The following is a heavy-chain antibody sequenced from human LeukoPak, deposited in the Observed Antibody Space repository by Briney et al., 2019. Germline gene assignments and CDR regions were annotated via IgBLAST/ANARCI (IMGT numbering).Heavy chain of an antibody. CDR3: AGRRVLGASFDY. D-gene: IGHD4/OR15-4a*01. J-gene: IGHJ4*02. CDR1: GFTVSGNY. V-gene: IGHV3-66*02. CDR2: IYSSDNT. Sequence: GGSLRLSCAASGFTVSGNYMSWVRQAPGKGLEWVSVIYSSDNTYYMDSVKGRFTISRDNSKNTLYLQMNSLRAEDTAVYYCAGRRVLGASFDYWGQGTLVTVSS.